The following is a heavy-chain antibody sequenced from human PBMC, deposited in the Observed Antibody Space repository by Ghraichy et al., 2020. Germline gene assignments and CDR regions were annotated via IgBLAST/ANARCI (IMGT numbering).Heavy chain of an antibody. CDR2: TYYRSKWLY. D-gene: IGHD2-8*01. CDR3: ARQVNGRLDP. J-gene: IGHJ5*02. V-gene: IGHV6-1*01. Sequence: SETLSLTCAISGDSVSTDSATWNWIRQYPSRGLEWLGRTYYRSKWLYDYAVSVKSRITFNPDTSKNQFSLQLDSVTPEDTAVYFLARQVNGRLDPWGQGTLVTVSS. CDR1: GDSVSTDSAT.